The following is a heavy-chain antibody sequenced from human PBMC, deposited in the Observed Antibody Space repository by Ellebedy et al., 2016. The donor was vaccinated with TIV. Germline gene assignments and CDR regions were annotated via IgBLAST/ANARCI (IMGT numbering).Heavy chain of an antibody. V-gene: IGHV3-64D*09. CDR2: FGSIAYNT. Sequence: GESLKISCIASGFNFGGHAMKWVRQAPGKGLEWVSSFGSIAYNTYYADLVKGRFTVSRDNSKNTLFLQMSSLRDEDTALDHCAVVAGRWYFELWGRGTLVTVSS. CDR1: GFNFGGHA. J-gene: IGHJ2*01. D-gene: IGHD6-19*01. CDR3: AVVAGRWYFEL.